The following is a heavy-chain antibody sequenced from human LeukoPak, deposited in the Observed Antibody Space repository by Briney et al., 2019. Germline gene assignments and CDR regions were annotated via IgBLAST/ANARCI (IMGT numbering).Heavy chain of an antibody. CDR1: GGSISSSSYY. D-gene: IGHD5-18*01. Sequence: TSETLSLTCTVSGGSISSSSYYWGWIRQPPGKGLEWIGSIYYSGSTYYNPSLKSRVTISVDTSKNQFSLKLSSVTAADTAVYYCARKSYGLETDYWGQGTLVTVSS. J-gene: IGHJ4*02. CDR2: IYYSGST. CDR3: ARKSYGLETDY. V-gene: IGHV4-39*01.